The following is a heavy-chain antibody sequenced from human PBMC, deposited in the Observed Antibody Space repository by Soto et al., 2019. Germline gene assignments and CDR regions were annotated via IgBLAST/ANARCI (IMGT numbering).Heavy chain of an antibody. CDR2: INHSGST. V-gene: IGHV4-34*01. Sequence: QVQLQQWGAGLLKPSETLSLTCAVYGGSFSGYYWSWIRQPPVKGLEWIGEINHSGSTNYNPSLKSRVTISVDTSKNQFSLKLSSVTAADTAVYYCARCRLNWNLYGMDVGGQGTTVTVSS. CDR1: GGSFSGYY. CDR3: ARCRLNWNLYGMDV. D-gene: IGHD1-20*01. J-gene: IGHJ6*02.